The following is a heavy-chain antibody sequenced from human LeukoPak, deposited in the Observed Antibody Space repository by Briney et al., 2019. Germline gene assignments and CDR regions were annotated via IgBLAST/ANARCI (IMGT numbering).Heavy chain of an antibody. J-gene: IGHJ4*02. CDR2: IYPGDSET. V-gene: IGHV5-51*01. CDR3: ARHPWGIKVADY. CDR1: GYSFTSNW. Sequence: PGESLKISCKASGYSFTSNWFGWLRQMPGKGLEWMGSIYPGDSETTYSPSFQGQVTISADKSITTAYLQWDSLKASDNAMYYCARHPWGIKVADYWGQGTLVTVSS. D-gene: IGHD3-16*01.